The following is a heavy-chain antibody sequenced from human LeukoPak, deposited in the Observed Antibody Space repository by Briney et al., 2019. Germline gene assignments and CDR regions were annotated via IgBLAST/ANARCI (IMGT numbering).Heavy chain of an antibody. D-gene: IGHD3-10*01. V-gene: IGHV3-11*01. J-gene: IGHJ4*02. CDR3: ARAFGSGSYYNAFGGY. CDR2: ISTSGSSI. CDR1: GFTFSDYY. Sequence: AGGSLGLSCAASGFTFSDYYMSWIRKTPGKGLEWVSYISTSGSSIYYADSVKGRFTISRDNAKNSLYLQMNSLRAEDTAVYYCARAFGSGSYYNAFGGYWGQGTLVTVSS.